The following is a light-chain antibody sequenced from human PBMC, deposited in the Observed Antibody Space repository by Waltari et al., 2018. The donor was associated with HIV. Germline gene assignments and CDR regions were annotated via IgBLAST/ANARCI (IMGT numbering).Light chain of an antibody. V-gene: IGLV3-25*03. CDR2: QDN. CDR3: QTTDRNGVVA. CDR1: ALPRQY. J-gene: IGLJ2*01. Sequence: SSALTQPPSVSVSPGQTATITCSGEALPRQYAHWYHQREGQAPLLVIFQDNKRPSGIPERFSASSSGTVLTLTISGVQTEDEGDYYCQTTDRNGVVAFGGGTKVTVL.